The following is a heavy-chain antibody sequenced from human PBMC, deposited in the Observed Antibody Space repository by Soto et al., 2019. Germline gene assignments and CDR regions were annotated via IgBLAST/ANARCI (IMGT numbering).Heavy chain of an antibody. CDR2: INPNSGGT. J-gene: IGHJ5*02. CDR1: GYTFTRYY. CDR3: ARDDIAVAGRRWFDP. D-gene: IGHD6-19*01. V-gene: IGHV1-2*04. Sequence: ASVKVSCKASGYTFTRYYMHWVRQAPGQGLEWMGWINPNSGGTNYAQKFQGWVTMTRDESISTAYMELISLRSEDTAVYYCARDDIAVAGRRWFDPWGQGTLVTVSS.